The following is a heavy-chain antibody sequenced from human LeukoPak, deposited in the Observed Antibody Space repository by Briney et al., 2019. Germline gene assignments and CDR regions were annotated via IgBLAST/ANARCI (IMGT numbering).Heavy chain of an antibody. D-gene: IGHD3-10*01. CDR1: GGTFSSYA. V-gene: IGHV1-69*13. J-gene: IGHJ3*02. CDR3: ARDIGSGSQNDAFDI. Sequence: GASVKVSCKASGGTFSSYAISWVRRAPGQGLEWMGGIIPIFGTANYAQKFQGRVTITADESTSTAYMELSSLRSEDTAVYYCARDIGSGSQNDAFDIWGQGTMVTVSS. CDR2: IIPIFGTA.